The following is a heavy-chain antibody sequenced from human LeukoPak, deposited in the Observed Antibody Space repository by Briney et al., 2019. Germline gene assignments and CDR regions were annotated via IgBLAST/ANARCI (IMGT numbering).Heavy chain of an antibody. CDR1: GGSISSYY. CDR2: IYYSGST. J-gene: IGHJ3*02. Sequence: TSETLSLTCTVSGGSISSYYWSWIRQPPGKGLEWIGYIYYSGSTNYNPSLKSRVTMSVDTSKNQFSLKLSSVTAADTAVYYCARERVGYCSGGSCYAFDIWGQGTMVTVSS. D-gene: IGHD2-15*01. CDR3: ARERVGYCSGGSCYAFDI. V-gene: IGHV4-59*12.